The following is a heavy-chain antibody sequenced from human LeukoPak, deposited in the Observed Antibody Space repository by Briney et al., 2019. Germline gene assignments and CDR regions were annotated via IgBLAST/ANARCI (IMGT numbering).Heavy chain of an antibody. J-gene: IGHJ6*03. V-gene: IGHV4-39*01. CDR1: GVSISSSSYY. CDR3: ARVRWRGSSWHYYYMDV. Sequence: SETLSLTCSVSGVSISSSSYYWGWIRQPPGKGLEWIGSLYYSGNTYYNPSLKSRVTISVDTSKNQFSLKLSSVTAADTAVYYCARVRWRGSSWHYYYMDVWGKGTTVTVSS. CDR2: LYYSGNT. D-gene: IGHD6-6*01.